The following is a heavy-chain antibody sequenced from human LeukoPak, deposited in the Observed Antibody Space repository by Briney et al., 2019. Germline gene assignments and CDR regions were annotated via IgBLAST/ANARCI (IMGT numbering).Heavy chain of an antibody. J-gene: IGHJ3*02. Sequence: SETLSLTCTVSGGSISSYYWSWIRQPPGKGLEWIGYIYYSGSTNYNPSLKSRVTISVDTSKNQFSLKLSSVTAADTAVYYCARSRYSSSWFSAFDIWGQGIMVTVSS. CDR2: IYYSGST. D-gene: IGHD6-13*01. CDR3: ARSRYSSSWFSAFDI. V-gene: IGHV4-59*01. CDR1: GGSISSYY.